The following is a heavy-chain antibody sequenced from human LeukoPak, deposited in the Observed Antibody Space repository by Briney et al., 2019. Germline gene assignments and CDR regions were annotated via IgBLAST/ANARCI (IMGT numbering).Heavy chain of an antibody. Sequence: QTPSPTRVISGVSLSRNSAAWNWTRHSQSRGLGWLGRTYYRSKWYRDYAASVRSRISINPDISKNQFYLQLTSVTPEDTAVYCCARYTSSWYLDYWGQGILVTVSS. CDR1: GVSLSRNSAA. V-gene: IGHV6-1*01. D-gene: IGHD6-13*01. CDR3: ARYTSSWYLDY. CDR2: TYYRSKWYR. J-gene: IGHJ4*02.